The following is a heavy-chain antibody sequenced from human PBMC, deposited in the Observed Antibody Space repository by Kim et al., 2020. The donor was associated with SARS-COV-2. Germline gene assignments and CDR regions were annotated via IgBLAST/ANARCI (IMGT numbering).Heavy chain of an antibody. J-gene: IGHJ4*02. CDR3: TTVGGLYGDFH. D-gene: IGHD4-17*01. CDR1: GFTFRNAW. CDR2: IKSKTDGGTT. V-gene: IGHV3-15*01. Sequence: GGSLRLSCAASGFTFRNAWMSWVRQAPGKGLEWVGRIKSKTDGGTTDYAAPVKGRFTISREDSKNTLYLQRNSLKTEDTAVYYCTTVGGLYGDFHLGQGTLVTVSS.